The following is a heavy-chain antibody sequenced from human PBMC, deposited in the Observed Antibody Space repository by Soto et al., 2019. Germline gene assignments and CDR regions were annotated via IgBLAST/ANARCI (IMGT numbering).Heavy chain of an antibody. CDR1: GGSISSYY. Sequence: PSETLSRTCTVSGGSISSYYWSWIRQPPGKGLEWIGYIYYSGSTNYNPSLKSRVTISVDTSKNQFSLKLSSVTAADTAVYYCARAFAAGWFDPWGQGTLVTVSS. J-gene: IGHJ5*02. CDR3: ARAFAAGWFDP. D-gene: IGHD3-10*01. V-gene: IGHV4-59*01. CDR2: IYYSGST.